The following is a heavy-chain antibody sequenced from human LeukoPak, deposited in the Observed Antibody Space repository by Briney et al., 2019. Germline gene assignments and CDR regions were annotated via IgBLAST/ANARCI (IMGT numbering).Heavy chain of an antibody. Sequence: SQTLSLTCAVSGGSISSGGYSWSWIRQPPGKGLEWIGYICHSGSTYYNPSLKSRVTISVDRSKNQFSLKLSSVTAADTAVYYCARYSNYGDYFDYWGQGTLVTVSS. CDR3: ARYSNYGDYFDY. CDR1: GGSISSGGYS. J-gene: IGHJ4*02. V-gene: IGHV4-30-2*01. D-gene: IGHD4-11*01. CDR2: ICHSGST.